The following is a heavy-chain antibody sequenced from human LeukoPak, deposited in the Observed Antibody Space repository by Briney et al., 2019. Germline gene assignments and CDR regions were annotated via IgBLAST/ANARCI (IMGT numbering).Heavy chain of an antibody. V-gene: IGHV1-2*02. Sequence: EASVKVSCKASGGTFSSYAISWVRQAPGQGLEWMGWINPNSGGTNYAQKFQGRVTMTRDTSISTAYMELSRLRSDDTAVYYCARDRYRTAAAGTRYNWFDPGGQGTLVTVSS. CDR1: GGTFSSYA. CDR3: ARDRYRTAAAGTRYNWFDP. D-gene: IGHD6-13*01. J-gene: IGHJ5*02. CDR2: INPNSGGT.